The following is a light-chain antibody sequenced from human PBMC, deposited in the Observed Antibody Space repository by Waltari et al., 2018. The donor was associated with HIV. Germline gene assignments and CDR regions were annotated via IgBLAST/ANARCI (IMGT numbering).Light chain of an antibody. CDR2: RNN. Sequence: QSVLTQPPSASGTPGQRVTISCSGSSSNIGSNFEYWYQQLPGTAPKLLIYRNNQRPSGVPDRFSGSKSGTSASLAISGLRSEDEADYYCAAWDDSLSGQWVFGGGTKLTVL. CDR3: AAWDDSLSGQWV. CDR1: SSNIGSNF. V-gene: IGLV1-47*01. J-gene: IGLJ3*02.